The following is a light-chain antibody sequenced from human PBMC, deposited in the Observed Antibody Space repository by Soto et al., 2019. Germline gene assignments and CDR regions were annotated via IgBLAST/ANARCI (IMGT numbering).Light chain of an antibody. V-gene: IGKV1-39*01. CDR2: TSG. CDR3: QQTYSTPYT. J-gene: IGKJ2*01. Sequence: IQMTQSPSSLSASVGDRVTITCRASQRITTYLNWYQQKPGEAPKLLISTSGTLQRGVPSRFSGCGSVTDFTLTITALRPEDFATYFCQQTYSTPYTFGQWTKLEIK. CDR1: QRITTY.